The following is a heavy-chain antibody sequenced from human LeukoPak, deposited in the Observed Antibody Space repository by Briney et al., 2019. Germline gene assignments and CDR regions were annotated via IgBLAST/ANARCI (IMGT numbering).Heavy chain of an antibody. Sequence: SETLSLTCAVYGGSFSGYYWSWIRQPPGKGLEWIGEINHSGSTNYNPSLKSRVTISVDKSKNQFSLKLSSVTAADTAVYYCARMGSYLDYWGQGTLVTVSS. D-gene: IGHD3-10*01. J-gene: IGHJ4*02. CDR2: INHSGST. V-gene: IGHV4-34*01. CDR3: ARMGSYLDY. CDR1: GGSFSGYY.